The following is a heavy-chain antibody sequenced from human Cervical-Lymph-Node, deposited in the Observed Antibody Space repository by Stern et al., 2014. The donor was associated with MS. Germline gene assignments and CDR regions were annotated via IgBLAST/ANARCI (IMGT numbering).Heavy chain of an antibody. CDR3: ARHRGSSFDFDY. CDR2: IYYSGST. J-gene: IGHJ4*02. CDR1: GGSISSSSYY. V-gene: IGHV4-39*01. D-gene: IGHD6-6*01. Sequence: QLQLQESGPGLVKPSETLSLTCTVSGGSISSSSYYWGWIRQPPGKGLEWIGSIYYSGSTYYNPSLKSRVTISVDTSKNQFSLKLSSVTAADTAVYYCARHRGSSFDFDYWGQGTLVTVSS.